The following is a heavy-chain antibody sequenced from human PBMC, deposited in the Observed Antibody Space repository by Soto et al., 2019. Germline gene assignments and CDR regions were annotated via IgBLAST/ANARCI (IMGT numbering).Heavy chain of an antibody. J-gene: IGHJ4*02. CDR1: GASVKRSNYF. D-gene: IGHD2-15*01. Sequence: PSETLSLTCTVSGASVKRSNYFWCWIRQPPGKGLEFVGSVHSSGGTYYNPSLKSRATVSVDTSKNQFSLRLKSVTGTDTAVYYCGRLAEAATGHFDFDFWGQGTLVTVSS. CDR2: VHSSGGT. V-gene: IGHV4-39*01. CDR3: GRLAEAATGHFDFDF.